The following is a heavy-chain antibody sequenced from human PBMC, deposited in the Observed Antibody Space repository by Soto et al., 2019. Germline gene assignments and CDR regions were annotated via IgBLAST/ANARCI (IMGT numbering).Heavy chain of an antibody. D-gene: IGHD6-13*01. CDR3: AKDLLAAAGTDYYYGMDV. V-gene: IGHV3-74*01. CDR1: GYTFSSYW. Sequence: GGSLRLSCAASGYTFSSYWMHWVRQAPGKGLVWVSRVNGDGSSTSYADPVKGRFTISRDNAKNTVHLQMDSLRAEDTAVYYCAKDLLAAAGTDYYYGMDVWGQGTTVTVSS. J-gene: IGHJ6*02. CDR2: VNGDGSST.